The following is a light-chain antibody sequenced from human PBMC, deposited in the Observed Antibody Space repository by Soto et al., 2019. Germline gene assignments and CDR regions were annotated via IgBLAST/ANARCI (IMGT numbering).Light chain of an antibody. V-gene: IGLV2-23*02. Sequence: QSVLTQPPSVSGAPGQGITISCTGTRSNLGAGYDVHWYQQHPGKVPKLILFEVNKRPSGVSGRFSGSKSGNTASLTISGLQAEDEADYYCCSFTSSNTHVFGTGTKLTVL. J-gene: IGLJ1*01. CDR1: RSNLGAGYD. CDR2: EVN. CDR3: CSFTSSNTHV.